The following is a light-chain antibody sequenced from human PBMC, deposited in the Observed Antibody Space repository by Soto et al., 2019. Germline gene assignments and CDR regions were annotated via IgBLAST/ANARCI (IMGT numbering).Light chain of an antibody. CDR1: SSNIGSNT. Sequence: QSVLTQPPSASGTPGQRVTISCPGSSSNIGSNTVSWYQQLPGTAPKLLIYSNNQRPSGVPDRFSGSKSGTSASLAISGLQSEDEADYYCAAWDDSLNASYVFGTGTKVTVL. J-gene: IGLJ1*01. CDR3: AAWDDSLNASYV. CDR2: SNN. V-gene: IGLV1-44*01.